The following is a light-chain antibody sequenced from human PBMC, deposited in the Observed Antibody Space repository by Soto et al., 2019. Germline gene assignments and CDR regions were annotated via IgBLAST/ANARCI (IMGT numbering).Light chain of an antibody. Sequence: QSALTQPPSASGSPGQSVTISCTGTSSDIGNYNYVSWYQQHPGKAPKLMIYEVSKRPSGVPDRFSGYKSGSTASLTVSGLQAEDEADYYCSSFAVSNTPYVFGTGTKVTVL. CDR3: SSFAVSNTPYV. CDR1: SSDIGNYNY. J-gene: IGLJ1*01. CDR2: EVS. V-gene: IGLV2-8*01.